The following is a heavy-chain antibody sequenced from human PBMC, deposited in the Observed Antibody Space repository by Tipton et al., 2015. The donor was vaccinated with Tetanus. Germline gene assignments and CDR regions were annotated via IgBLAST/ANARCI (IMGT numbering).Heavy chain of an antibody. Sequence: GSLRLSCAASGFTFSSYSMNWVRQAPGKGLEWVSYISSSSSTIYYADSVKGRFTISRDNAKNSLYLQMNSLRDEDTAVYYCARAFLGDYGDYLGGLNYYYYGMDVWGQGTTVTVSS. J-gene: IGHJ6*02. D-gene: IGHD4-17*01. V-gene: IGHV3-48*02. CDR2: ISSSSSTI. CDR3: ARAFLGDYGDYLGGLNYYYYGMDV. CDR1: GFTFSSYS.